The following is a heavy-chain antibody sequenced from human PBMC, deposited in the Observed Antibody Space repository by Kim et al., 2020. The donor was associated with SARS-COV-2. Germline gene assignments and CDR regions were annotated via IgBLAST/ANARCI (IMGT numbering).Heavy chain of an antibody. CDR3: ARDQWNYYDPYYFDY. CDR1: GFTVSSNY. J-gene: IGHJ4*02. CDR2: INSGGST. V-gene: IGHV3-66*02. D-gene: IGHD3-22*01. Sequence: GGSLRLSCAASGFTVSSNYMSWVRQAPGKGLEWVSVINSGGSTYYADSVKGRFTISRDNSKNTLYLQMNSLRAEDTAVYYCARDQWNYYDPYYFDYWGQGTLVTVSS.